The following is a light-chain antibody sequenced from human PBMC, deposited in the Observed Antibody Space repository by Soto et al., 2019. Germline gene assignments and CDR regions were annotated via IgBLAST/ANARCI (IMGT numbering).Light chain of an antibody. CDR1: SGHSSYI. Sequence: QSVLTQSSSASASLGSSVKLTCTLSSGHSSYIIAWHQQQPGKAPRYLMKLEGSGSYNKGSGVPDRFSGSSSGADRYLTISNLQFEDEADYYCETGDSNTDVFGTGTKVTVL. J-gene: IGLJ1*01. CDR2: LEGSGSY. CDR3: ETGDSNTDV. V-gene: IGLV4-60*02.